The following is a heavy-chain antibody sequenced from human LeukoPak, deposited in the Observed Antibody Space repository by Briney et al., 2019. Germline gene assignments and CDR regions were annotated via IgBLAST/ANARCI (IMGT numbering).Heavy chain of an antibody. CDR3: AKSYYYGSGSCDY. CDR2: IYSGGST. CDR1: GFTVSSNY. V-gene: IGHV3-66*01. Sequence: GGSLRLSCAASGFTVSSNYMTWVRQAPGKGLEWVSVIYSGGSTYYADSVKGRFTISRDTSKNTLYLQMNSLRAEDTAVYYCAKSYYYGSGSCDYWGQGTLVTVSS. J-gene: IGHJ4*02. D-gene: IGHD3-10*01.